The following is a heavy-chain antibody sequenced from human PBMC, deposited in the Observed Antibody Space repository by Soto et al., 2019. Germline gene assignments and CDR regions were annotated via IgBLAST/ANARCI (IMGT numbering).Heavy chain of an antibody. CDR2: INTDGSVA. V-gene: IGHV3-74*03. CDR3: ARDSDGNTIYYYYYYGMDV. Sequence: GESLKISCAASGLTFRSYWMHWVRQAPGKGLVWVSRINTDGSVAMYVDSVKGRFTISRDNSKNTLYLQMNSLRAEDTAVYYCARDSDGNTIYYYYYYGMDVWGQGTTVTVSS. CDR1: GLTFRSYW. J-gene: IGHJ6*02. D-gene: IGHD3-9*01.